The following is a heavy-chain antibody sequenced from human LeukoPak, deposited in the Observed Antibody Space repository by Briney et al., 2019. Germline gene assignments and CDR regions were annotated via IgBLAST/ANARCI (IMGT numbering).Heavy chain of an antibody. CDR2: ISAYNGNT. CDR1: GYTFTSYG. Sequence: ASVKVSCKASGYTFTSYGISWVRQAPGQGLEWMGWISAYNGNTNYAQKLQGRVTMTTDTSTSTAYMELRSLRSDDTAVYYCAREPPNQRAKQGYCSSTSCYERYYYGMDVWGQGTTATVSS. CDR3: AREPPNQRAKQGYCSSTSCYERYYYGMDV. J-gene: IGHJ6*02. D-gene: IGHD2-2*01. V-gene: IGHV1-18*01.